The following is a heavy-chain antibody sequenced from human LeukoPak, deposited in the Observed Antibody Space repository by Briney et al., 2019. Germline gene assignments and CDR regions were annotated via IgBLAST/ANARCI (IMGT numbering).Heavy chain of an antibody. D-gene: IGHD3-22*01. CDR1: GFTLTSNY. V-gene: IGHV3-23*01. CDR3: AKQPVRYYDSSGPRPRTYYFDY. Sequence: AGGSLRLSCAVSGFTLTSNYMSWVRQAPGKGLEWVSAISGSGGSTYYADSVKGRFTISRDNSKNTLYLQMNSLRAEDTAVYYCAKQPVRYYDSSGPRPRTYYFDYWGQGTLVTVSS. J-gene: IGHJ4*02. CDR2: ISGSGGST.